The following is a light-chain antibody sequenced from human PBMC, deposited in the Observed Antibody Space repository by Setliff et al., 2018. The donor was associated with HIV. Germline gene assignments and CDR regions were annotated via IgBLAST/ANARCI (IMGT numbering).Light chain of an antibody. Sequence: QSALVQPASVSGSPGQSITISCTGTSSDVGRYNLVSWYQQHPGKAPKLIIYQASKRPSGVSNRFSGSKSGNTASLTISGLQADDEADYYCSSYSTSNTPSVIFGGGTKVAGL. CDR3: SSYSTSNTPSVI. V-gene: IGLV2-14*02. CDR1: SSDVGRYNL. CDR2: QAS. J-gene: IGLJ2*01.